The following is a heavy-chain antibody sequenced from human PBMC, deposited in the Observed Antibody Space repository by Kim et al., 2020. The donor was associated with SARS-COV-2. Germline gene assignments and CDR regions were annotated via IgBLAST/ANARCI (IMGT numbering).Heavy chain of an antibody. CDR3: TRHLEGLDYDSSGFPPPDYDY. D-gene: IGHD3-22*01. CDR2: IRSKANSYAT. V-gene: IGHV3-73*01. J-gene: IGHJ4*02. Sequence: GGSLRLSCAASGFTFSGSAMHWVRQASGKGLEWVGRIRSKANSYATAYAASVKGRFTISRDDSKNTAYLQMNSLKTEDTAVYYCTRHLEGLDYDSSGFPPPDYDYWGQGTLVTVSS. CDR1: GFTFSGSA.